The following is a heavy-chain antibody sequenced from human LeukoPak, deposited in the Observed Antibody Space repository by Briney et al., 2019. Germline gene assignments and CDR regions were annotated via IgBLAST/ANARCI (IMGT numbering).Heavy chain of an antibody. D-gene: IGHD4-23*01. CDR2: IYYSGST. CDR3: AREFVDYGGSRAGIDY. CDR1: GGSISSGGYS. V-gene: IGHV4-30-4*07. J-gene: IGHJ4*02. Sequence: ESSETLSLTCAVSGGSISSGGYSWSWIRQPPGKGLEWIGYIYYSGSTYYNPSLKSRVTISVDTSKNQFSLKLSSVTAADTAVYYCAREFVDYGGSRAGIDYWGQGTLVTVSS.